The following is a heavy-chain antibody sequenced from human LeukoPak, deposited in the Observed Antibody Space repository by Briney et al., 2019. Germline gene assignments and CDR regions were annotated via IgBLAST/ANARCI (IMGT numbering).Heavy chain of an antibody. CDR3: ATHMRGYSSH. J-gene: IGHJ4*02. CDR1: GYTFTTNG. CDR2: INPDNGHT. D-gene: IGHD6-19*01. V-gene: IGHV1-18*01. Sequence: ASVKVSCRASGYTFTTNGIRWVRQAPGQGLEWMGWINPDNGHTSYAQKGQGRVTMTTDTSTSTGYMELRSLTSDDTAVYYWATHMRGYSSHWGQGTLVTVSS.